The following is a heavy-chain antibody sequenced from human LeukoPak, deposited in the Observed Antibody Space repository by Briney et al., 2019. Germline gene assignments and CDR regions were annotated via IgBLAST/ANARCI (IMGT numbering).Heavy chain of an antibody. D-gene: IGHD6-25*01. V-gene: IGHV3-74*01. CDR3: TGQRLTGGY. J-gene: IGHJ4*02. Sequence: GGSLRLSCAASGFTFSSYWMHRVRQAPGKGLVWVSRINSDGSITSYADSVQGRFTISRDNAKNTLYLQMNSLRADDTAVYYCTGQRLTGGYWGQGTLVTVSS. CDR2: INSDGSIT. CDR1: GFTFSSYW.